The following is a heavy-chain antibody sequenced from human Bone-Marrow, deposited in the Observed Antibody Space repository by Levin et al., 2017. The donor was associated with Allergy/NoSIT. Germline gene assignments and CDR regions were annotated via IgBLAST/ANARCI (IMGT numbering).Heavy chain of an antibody. CDR3: ARESDPAMGIMGWFAP. CDR1: GYTFTDCF. Sequence: GESLKISCKASGYTFTDCFIHWVRQAPGRGLEWMGRINPNGGGSTSAQKFQGRVTMTRDTSVSTAYMELSDLTSDDTAVYYCARESDPAMGIMGWFAPWGQGTLVTVSS. D-gene: IGHD5-18*01. CDR2: INPNGGGS. J-gene: IGHJ5*02. V-gene: IGHV1-2*06.